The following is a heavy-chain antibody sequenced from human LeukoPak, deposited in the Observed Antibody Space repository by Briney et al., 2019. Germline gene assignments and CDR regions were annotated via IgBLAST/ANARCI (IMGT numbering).Heavy chain of an antibody. CDR2: ISAYNGNT. V-gene: IGHV1-18*01. D-gene: IGHD5-24*01. J-gene: IGHJ4*02. CDR1: GYTFTSYG. CDR3: ASLIFGPQGDIEMATISDSYFDY. Sequence: ASVKVSCKASGYTFTSYGISWVRQAPGQGLEWMGWISAYNGNTNYAQKLQGRVTMTTDTSTSTAYIELRSLRSDDTAVYYCASLIFGPQGDIEMATISDSYFDYWGQGTLVTVSS.